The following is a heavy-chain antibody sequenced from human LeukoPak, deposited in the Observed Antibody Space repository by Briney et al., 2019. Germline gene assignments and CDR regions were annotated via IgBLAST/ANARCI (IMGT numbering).Heavy chain of an antibody. CDR3: ASWEVVVSNGGSDI. Sequence: GGSLRLSCAASGFTFSDYYMSWIRQAPGKGLEWVSYISSSGSTIYYADSVKGRFTISRDNAKNSLSLQMDSLRAEDTAVYYCASWEVVVSNGGSDIWGQGAMVTVSS. D-gene: IGHD3-22*01. J-gene: IGHJ3*02. V-gene: IGHV3-11*04. CDR1: GFTFSDYY. CDR2: ISSSGSTI.